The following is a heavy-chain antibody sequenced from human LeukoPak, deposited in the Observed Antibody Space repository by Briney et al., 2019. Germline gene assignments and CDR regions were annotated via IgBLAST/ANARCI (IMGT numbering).Heavy chain of an antibody. V-gene: IGHV3-11*01. J-gene: IGHJ4*02. D-gene: IGHD3-22*01. CDR2: ISSSGSTI. Sequence: GGSLRLSCAASGFTFSDYYMSWIRQAPGKGLEWVSYISSSGSTIYYADSVKGRFTISRDNAKNSLYLQMNSLRAEDTAVYYCASNYYDSSGYYYGTFDYWGQGTLVTVSS. CDR1: GFTFSDYY. CDR3: ASNYYDSSGYYYGTFDY.